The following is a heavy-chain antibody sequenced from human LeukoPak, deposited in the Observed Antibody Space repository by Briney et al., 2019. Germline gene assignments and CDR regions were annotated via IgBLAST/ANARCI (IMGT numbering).Heavy chain of an antibody. Sequence: KPSETLSLTCTVSGGSISNYYWSWIRQPPGKGLEWIGYIHYSGSTNYNPSLKSRVTISVDTSKNQFSLKLSSVTAADTAVYYCARGRDRGYSYGYRGYFDYWGQGTLVTVSS. CDR1: GGSISNYY. V-gene: IGHV4-59*01. J-gene: IGHJ4*02. CDR3: ARGRDRGYSYGYRGYFDY. D-gene: IGHD5-18*01. CDR2: IHYSGST.